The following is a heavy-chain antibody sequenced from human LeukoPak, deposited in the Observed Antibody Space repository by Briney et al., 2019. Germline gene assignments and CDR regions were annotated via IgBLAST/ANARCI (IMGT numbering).Heavy chain of an antibody. CDR3: ARGDHYDFWSDYYTQTGFFFDR. CDR2: INYGGDT. J-gene: IGHJ4*02. V-gene: IGHV4-34*01. Sequence: SETLSLTCAVYGGSLSGYYWTWIRHTPGKGLDWIGEINYGGDTNYNPSLKSRVTISVDTSGNQFSLKMTSVTAADTAVYFCARGDHYDFWSDYYTQTGFFFDRWGQGTLVTVSS. D-gene: IGHD3-3*01. CDR1: GGSLSGYY.